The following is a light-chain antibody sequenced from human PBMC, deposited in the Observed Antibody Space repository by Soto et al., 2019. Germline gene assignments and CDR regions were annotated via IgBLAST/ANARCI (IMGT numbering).Light chain of an antibody. V-gene: IGKV1-5*01. CDR1: QSISSW. J-gene: IGKJ3*01. Sequence: DIPMPQSPSTLSASVGDRVNITCRASQSISSWLAWYQQKPGKAPKLLIYDASSLESGVPSRFSGSGSGTEFTLTISSLQPDDFATYYCQQYNSYPFTFGPGTKVDIK. CDR2: DAS. CDR3: QQYNSYPFT.